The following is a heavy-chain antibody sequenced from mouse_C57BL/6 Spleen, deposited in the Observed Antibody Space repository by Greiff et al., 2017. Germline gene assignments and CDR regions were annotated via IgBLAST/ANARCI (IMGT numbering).Heavy chain of an antibody. CDR2: IHPNSGST. J-gene: IGHJ3*01. D-gene: IGHD2-4*01. CDR1: GYTFTSYW. V-gene: IGHV1-64*01. Sequence: VQLQQPGAELVKPGASVKLSCKASGYTFTSYWMHWVKQRPGQGLEWIGMIHPNSGSTNYNEKFKSKATLTVDKSSSTAYMQLSSLTSEDSAVYYCARRESYYDSFAYWGQGTLVTVSA. CDR3: ARRESYYDSFAY.